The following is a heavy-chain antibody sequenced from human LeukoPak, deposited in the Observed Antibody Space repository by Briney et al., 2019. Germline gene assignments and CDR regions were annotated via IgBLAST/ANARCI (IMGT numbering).Heavy chain of an antibody. Sequence: SVKVSCKASGGTFSSYAISWVRQAPGQGLEWMGRIIPILGIANYAQKFKGRVTITADKSTSTAYMELSSLRSEDTAVYYCARDADQYYYGSGSLYNWFDPWGQGTLVTVSS. CDR3: ARDADQYYYGSGSLYNWFDP. D-gene: IGHD3-10*01. V-gene: IGHV1-69*04. CDR2: IIPILGIA. CDR1: GGTFSSYA. J-gene: IGHJ5*02.